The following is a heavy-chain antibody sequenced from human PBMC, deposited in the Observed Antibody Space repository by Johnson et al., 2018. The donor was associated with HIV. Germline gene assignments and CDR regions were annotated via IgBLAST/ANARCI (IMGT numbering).Heavy chain of an antibody. D-gene: IGHD1-14*01. CDR2: ISYDGSDK. CDR3: AKIRTSGTGDAFDI. CDR1: GFTFSSYA. J-gene: IGHJ3*02. Sequence: GGVVQPGRSLRLSCAVSGFTFSSYAMHWVRQAPGKGLEWVTVISYDGSDKYYADSVKGRFTISRDNSKNTLYLQMDSLRAEDTAVYYCAKIRTSGTGDAFDIWGQGTMGTVSS. V-gene: IGHV3-30*04.